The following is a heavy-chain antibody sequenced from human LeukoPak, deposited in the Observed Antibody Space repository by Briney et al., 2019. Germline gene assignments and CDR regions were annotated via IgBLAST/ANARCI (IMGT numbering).Heavy chain of an antibody. Sequence: SETLSLTCTVSGGSISSSYWSWIRQPPGKGLEWIGDRYYSGSTSYNPSLKSRVTISVDTSKNQFPLKLNSVTAADTAVYYCARQGPLTTAVTTRTNPFDYWGQGTLVTVSS. V-gene: IGHV4-59*08. CDR1: GGSISSSY. CDR2: RYYSGST. J-gene: IGHJ4*02. CDR3: ARQGPLTTAVTTRTNPFDY. D-gene: IGHD4-11*01.